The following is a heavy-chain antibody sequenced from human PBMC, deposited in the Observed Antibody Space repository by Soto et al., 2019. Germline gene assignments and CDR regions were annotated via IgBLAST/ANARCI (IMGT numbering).Heavy chain of an antibody. CDR3: ASYSSSSGYYYYGMDV. V-gene: IGHV1-69*13. J-gene: IGHJ6*02. Sequence: SVKVSFKASGGTFSRYAISWLRQAPGQGLEWMGGIIPIFGTANYAQKFQGRVTITADESTSTAYMELSSLRSEDTAVYYCASYSSSSGYYYYGMDVWGQGTTVTVSS. CDR1: GGTFSRYA. D-gene: IGHD6-6*01. CDR2: IIPIFGTA.